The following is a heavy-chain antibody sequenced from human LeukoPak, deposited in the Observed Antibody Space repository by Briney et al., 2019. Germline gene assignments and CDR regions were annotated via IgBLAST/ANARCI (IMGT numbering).Heavy chain of an antibody. J-gene: IGHJ4*02. CDR1: GGSINSYY. Sequence: KPSETLSLTCTVSGGSINSYYWSWIRQPPGKGLEWIGYIYYSGSTNYNPSLKSRVTISVDTSKNHFSLKLSAVTAADTAVYYCAREIGRYCSGGSCYSSDCWGQGTLVTVSS. CDR3: AREIGRYCSGGSCYSSDC. V-gene: IGHV4-59*01. D-gene: IGHD2-15*01. CDR2: IYYSGST.